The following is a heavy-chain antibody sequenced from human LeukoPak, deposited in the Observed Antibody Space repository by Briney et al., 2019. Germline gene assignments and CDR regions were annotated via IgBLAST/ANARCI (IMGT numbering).Heavy chain of an antibody. CDR1: GFTLSSYW. V-gene: IGHV3-7*03. CDR2: IKNDGSET. Sequence: PGGSLRLSCAASGFTLSSYWLSWVRQAPGKGLEWVANIKNDGSETNYADSVKGRFTISRENAKQSVYLQMTSLRVEDTAIYYCARLDDFWTGGPSGYYYYMDVWGNGTAVTVSS. CDR3: ARLDDFWTGGPSGYYYYMDV. D-gene: IGHD3/OR15-3a*01. J-gene: IGHJ6*03.